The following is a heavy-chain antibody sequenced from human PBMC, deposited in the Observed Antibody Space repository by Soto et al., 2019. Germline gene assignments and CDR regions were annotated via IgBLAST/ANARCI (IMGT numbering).Heavy chain of an antibody. CDR2: IWYDGSNK. V-gene: IGHV3-33*01. Sequence: VQLVESGGGVVQPGRSLSLSCAASGFTFSSYGIHWVRQAPGKGLEWVAVIWYDGSNKYYADSVKGRFTISRDNSKNTLYLQMNILRAEDTAVYYCAREVLVRGIKYHGMDVWGQGTRVTVSS. CDR3: AREVLVRGIKYHGMDV. J-gene: IGHJ6*01. CDR1: GFTFSSYG. D-gene: IGHD3-10*01.